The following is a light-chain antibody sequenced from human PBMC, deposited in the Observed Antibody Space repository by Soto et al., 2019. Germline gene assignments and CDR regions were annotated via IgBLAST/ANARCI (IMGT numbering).Light chain of an antibody. Sequence: QDMLTQPPSASGSTGQRVTISCSGSSSNIGSNTVNWYQQLPGTAPKLLIYSNNQRPSGVPDRFSGSKSGTSASLAISVLQSEDEADYYCAAWDDSLNGYVFGTGTKVTVL. CDR1: SSNIGSNT. V-gene: IGLV1-44*01. CDR3: AAWDDSLNGYV. CDR2: SNN. J-gene: IGLJ1*01.